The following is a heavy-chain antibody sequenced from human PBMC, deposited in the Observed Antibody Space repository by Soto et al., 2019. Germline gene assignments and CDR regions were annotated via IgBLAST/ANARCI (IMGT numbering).Heavy chain of an antibody. J-gene: IGHJ6*02. D-gene: IGHD3-3*01. CDR2: ISAYNGNT. Sequence: ASVKVSCKASGYTFTSYGISWVRQAPGQGLEWMGWISAYNGNTNYAQKLQGRVTMTTDTSTSTAYMELRSLRSDDTAVYYCGRDQRARSLEWSRAYYGMDVWGQGTTVTVSS. CDR1: GYTFTSYG. V-gene: IGHV1-18*01. CDR3: GRDQRARSLEWSRAYYGMDV.